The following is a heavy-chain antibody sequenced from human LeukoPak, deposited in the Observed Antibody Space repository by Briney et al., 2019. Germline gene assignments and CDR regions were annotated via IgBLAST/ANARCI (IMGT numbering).Heavy chain of an antibody. CDR3: ASSITMIVVKGKQKEDY. D-gene: IGHD3-22*01. CDR1: GGSISSSSYY. Sequence: SETLSLTCTVSGGSISSSSYYWGWIRQPPGKGLEWIGSIYYSGSTYYNPSLKSRVTISVDTSKNQFSLKLSSVTAADTAVYYCASSITMIVVKGKQKEDYWGQGTLVTVSS. V-gene: IGHV4-39*07. J-gene: IGHJ4*02. CDR2: IYYSGST.